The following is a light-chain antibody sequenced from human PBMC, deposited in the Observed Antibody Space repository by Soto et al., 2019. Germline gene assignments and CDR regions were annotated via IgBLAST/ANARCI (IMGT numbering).Light chain of an antibody. CDR1: QSINIW. Sequence: DIQMTQSPSTLSASVGDRVTITCRASQSINIWLAWYQQKAGKAPNLLISQASSLESGVPSRFSGSGSGTELTLTISSLQPDDFATYYCQQYHRYPWTFGQGTRVEIK. CDR2: QAS. CDR3: QQYHRYPWT. V-gene: IGKV1-5*03. J-gene: IGKJ1*01.